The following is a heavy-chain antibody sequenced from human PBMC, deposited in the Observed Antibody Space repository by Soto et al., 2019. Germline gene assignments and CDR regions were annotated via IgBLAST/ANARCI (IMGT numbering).Heavy chain of an antibody. Sequence: EVQLLESGGGLVQPGGSLRLSCVGSGYTFRSYAMSWVRQAPGKGLEWVSSISGSPDTTDVADTVKGRFTIYRDNSKNTLYLQMNSLTAEDTAVYYCATGLGDWYENYWGQGTLVTVSA. V-gene: IGHV3-23*01. CDR1: GYTFRSYA. D-gene: IGHD6-19*01. CDR3: ATGLGDWYENY. CDR2: ISGSPDTT. J-gene: IGHJ4*02.